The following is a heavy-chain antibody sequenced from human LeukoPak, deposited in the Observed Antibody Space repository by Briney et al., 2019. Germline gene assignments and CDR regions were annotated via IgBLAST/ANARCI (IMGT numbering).Heavy chain of an antibody. CDR3: AKAPDSYYSLDGFDI. Sequence: GRSLRLSCAASGFTFDHYAKHWVRQGPGKGLEWVSGISKNTDNMGYADSVKGRFTISRDNAKKSLFLQMNSLTTEDTALYYCAKAPDSYYSLDGFDIWGQGTMVTVSS. D-gene: IGHD2-15*01. J-gene: IGHJ3*02. CDR2: ISKNTDNM. CDR1: GFTFDHYA. V-gene: IGHV3-9*01.